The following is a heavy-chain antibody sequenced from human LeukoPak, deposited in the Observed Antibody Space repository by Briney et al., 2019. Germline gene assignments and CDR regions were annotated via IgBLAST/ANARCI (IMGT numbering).Heavy chain of an antibody. CDR3: ARTYYDYVWRPPGAFDI. D-gene: IGHD3-16*01. CDR2: IIPIFGTA. Sequence: GSSVTVSCKASGGTFSSYAISWVRQAPGQGLEWMGGIIPIFGTANYAQKFQGRVTITADESTSTAYMELSSLRSEDTAVYYCARTYYDYVWRPPGAFDIWGQGTMVTVSS. CDR1: GGTFSSYA. V-gene: IGHV1-69*01. J-gene: IGHJ3*02.